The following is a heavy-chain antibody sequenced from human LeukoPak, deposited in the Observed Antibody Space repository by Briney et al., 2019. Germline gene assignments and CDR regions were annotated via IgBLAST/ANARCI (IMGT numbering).Heavy chain of an antibody. J-gene: IGHJ4*02. CDR2: ISYSGTP. D-gene: IGHD4-17*01. CDR3: ARDRYGDFEDC. V-gene: IGHV4-30-4*08. Sequence: PSQTLSLTCIVSGGSINTANYYWTWIRQPPGKGLEWIGYISYSGTPYYNPSLNSRVTISLDTSKNQFSLRLNSVTAADTAMYYCARDRYGDFEDCWGQGTLVTVSS. CDR1: GGSINTANYY.